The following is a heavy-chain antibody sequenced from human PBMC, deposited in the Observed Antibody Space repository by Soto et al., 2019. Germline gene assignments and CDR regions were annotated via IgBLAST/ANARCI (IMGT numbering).Heavy chain of an antibody. J-gene: IGHJ4*02. CDR1: GYTFTSYG. CDR2: ISAYNGNT. V-gene: IGHV1-18*04. D-gene: IGHD1-1*01. Sequence: ASVKVSCKASGYTFTSYGISWVRQAPGQGLEWMGWISAYNGNTNYAQKFQGRVTMTRDTSISTAYMELSSLRYEDTAVYYCTRGRNSGDGYNGGGYWGQGTLVTVSS. CDR3: TRGRNSGDGYNGGGY.